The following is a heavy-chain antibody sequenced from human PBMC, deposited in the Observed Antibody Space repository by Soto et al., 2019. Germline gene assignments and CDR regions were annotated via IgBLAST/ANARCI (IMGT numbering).Heavy chain of an antibody. D-gene: IGHD2-21*02. CDR3: AREVGYGDFSAALLD. CDR1: GGTFSSHS. J-gene: IGHJ4*02. Sequence: VQLLQSGAELKKPGSSVKFSCKASGGTFSSHSINWVRQAPGQGLEWMGGIITLFGTSNYAQNFQGRVTITADQSTSTAYMELNSLTSDDTAVYYCAREVGYGDFSAALLDWGQGTLVTVSS. CDR2: IITLFGTS. V-gene: IGHV1-69*01.